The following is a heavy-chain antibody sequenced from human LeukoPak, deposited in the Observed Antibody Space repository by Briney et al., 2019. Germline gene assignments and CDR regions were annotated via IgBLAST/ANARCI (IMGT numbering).Heavy chain of an antibody. CDR1: GFIFSTYA. D-gene: IGHD2-15*01. CDR3: AKVRVCSGGSCYFDY. V-gene: IGHV3-23*01. CDR2: ISASGSGT. J-gene: IGHJ4*02. Sequence: PGGSLRLSCAASGFIFSTYAMSWVRQAPGRGLEWVSGISASGSGTDYADSVKGRFTISRDNSKNTLYVQMNSLRDEDTAIYYCAKVRVCSGGSCYFDYWGQGTLVTVSS.